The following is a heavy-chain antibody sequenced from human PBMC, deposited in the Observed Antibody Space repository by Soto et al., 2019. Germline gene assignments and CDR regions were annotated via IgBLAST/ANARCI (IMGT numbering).Heavy chain of an antibody. CDR1: GFIFGNFW. Sequence: PWGSLRLSCAASGFIFGNFWMSWVRRAPGKGLEWVANIKQDGSEKYYVDSVKGRFTLSRENAKNSLHLQMNSLKAEDTAMYLCARVVYSNGWIFHXWGQGTLVTVSX. CDR2: IKQDGSEK. D-gene: IGHD6-19*01. V-gene: IGHV3-7*01. CDR3: ARVVYSNGWIFHX. J-gene: IGHJ4*01.